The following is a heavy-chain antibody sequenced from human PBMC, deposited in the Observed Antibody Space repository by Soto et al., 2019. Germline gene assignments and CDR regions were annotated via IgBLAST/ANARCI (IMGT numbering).Heavy chain of an antibody. CDR2: ISSSSSYI. CDR1: GFTFGSYS. Sequence: GGSLRLSCAASGFTFGSYSMNWVRQAPGKGLEWVSSISSSSSYIYYADSVKGRFTISRDNAKNSLYLQMNSLRAEDTAVYYCARVGAYCTNGVCYQDGWFDPWGQGTLVTVSS. V-gene: IGHV3-21*01. CDR3: ARVGAYCTNGVCYQDGWFDP. D-gene: IGHD2-8*01. J-gene: IGHJ5*02.